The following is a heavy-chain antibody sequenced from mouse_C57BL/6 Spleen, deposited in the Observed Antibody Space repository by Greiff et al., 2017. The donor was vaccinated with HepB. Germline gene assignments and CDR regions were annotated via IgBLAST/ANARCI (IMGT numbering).Heavy chain of an antibody. D-gene: IGHD1-1*01. CDR2: IYPRSGNT. CDR3: ACYSSFAY. V-gene: IGHV1-81*01. Sequence: VQLQQSGAELARPGASVKLSCKASGYTFTSYGISWVKQRTGQGLEWIGEIYPRSGNTYYNEKFKGKATLTADKSSSTAYMELRSLTSEDSAVYFWACYSSFAYWGQGTLITISA. J-gene: IGHJ3*01. CDR1: GYTFTSYG.